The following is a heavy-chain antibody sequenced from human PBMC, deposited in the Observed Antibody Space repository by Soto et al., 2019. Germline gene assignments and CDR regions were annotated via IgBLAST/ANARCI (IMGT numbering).Heavy chain of an antibody. CDR1: GGSISSGGYY. Sequence: QVQLQESGPGLVKPSQTLSLTCTVSGGSISSGGYYWTWIRQHPGKGLEWIGYIYYSGSTYYNPSLKSLVTLSVDTSKIQSSQKLSSVSAADTAVYYCGRPAGVVYGEYARRGYWYFDLWGRGTLVTVSS. CDR3: GRPAGVVYGEYARRGYWYFDL. D-gene: IGHD4-17*01. CDR2: IYYSGST. J-gene: IGHJ2*01. V-gene: IGHV4-31*01.